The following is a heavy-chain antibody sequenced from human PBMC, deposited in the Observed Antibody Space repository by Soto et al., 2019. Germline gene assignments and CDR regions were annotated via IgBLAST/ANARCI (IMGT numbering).Heavy chain of an antibody. Sequence: SVKVSCKASGGTFSSYAISWVRQAPGQGLEWMGGIIPIFGTANYAQKFQGRVTITADESTSTAYMELSSLRSEDTAVYYCATYYYDSSGYSLLNYYYYGMDVWGQGTTVTVSS. J-gene: IGHJ6*02. CDR1: GGTFSSYA. V-gene: IGHV1-69*13. D-gene: IGHD3-22*01. CDR3: ATYYYDSSGYSLLNYYYYGMDV. CDR2: IIPIFGTA.